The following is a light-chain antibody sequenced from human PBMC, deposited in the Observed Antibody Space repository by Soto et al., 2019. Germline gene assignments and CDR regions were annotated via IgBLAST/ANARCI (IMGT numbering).Light chain of an antibody. CDR1: SSDVGSHNY. CDR2: EVR. CDR3: ISYTGSDTSYV. Sequence: QSALTQPASVSGSPGQSITISCTGTSSDVGSHNYVAWYQQFPGKTPKLMIYEVRNRPSGVSSRFSGSKSGNTASLTISGLQAEDEADYYCISYTGSDTSYVFGTGTKVTVL. V-gene: IGLV2-14*01. J-gene: IGLJ1*01.